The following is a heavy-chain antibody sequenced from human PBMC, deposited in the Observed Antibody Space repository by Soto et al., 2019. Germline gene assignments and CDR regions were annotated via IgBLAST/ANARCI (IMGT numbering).Heavy chain of an antibody. V-gene: IGHV3-21*01. CDR1: GFTFNNYA. CDR2: ISGSTSYI. Sequence: GGSLRLSCAASGFTFNNYAMNWVRQAPGKGLERVSSISGSTSYIYYADSLKGRFTISRDNAKNSLFLQMNSLRAEDTAVYFCARGGYDTLTYHYSYYMDVWGKGTTVTVSS. J-gene: IGHJ6*03. D-gene: IGHD3-9*01. CDR3: ARGGYDTLTYHYSYYMDV.